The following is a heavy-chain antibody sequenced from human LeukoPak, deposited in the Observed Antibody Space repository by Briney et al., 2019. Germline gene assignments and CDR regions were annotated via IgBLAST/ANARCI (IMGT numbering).Heavy chain of an antibody. CDR1: GFTFSDFA. CDR2: ISFSGANS. CDR3: ARDIQLST. J-gene: IGHJ3*01. V-gene: IGHV3-23*01. D-gene: IGHD5-24*01. Sequence: GGSLRPSCAASGFTFSDFAMTWVRQAPGKGLDWVSLISFSGANSYYADSVKGRFTISRDNSKDSLFLQMNSLRAEDTAIYYCARDIQLSTWGLGTMVTVSS.